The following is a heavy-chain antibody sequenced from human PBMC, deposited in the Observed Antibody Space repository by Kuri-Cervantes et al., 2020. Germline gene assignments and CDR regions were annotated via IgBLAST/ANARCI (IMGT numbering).Heavy chain of an antibody. J-gene: IGHJ5*02. CDR3: ATDRWGSDTAMAFNWFDP. D-gene: IGHD5-18*01. Sequence: SVKVFCKASGGTFSSYAISWVRQAPGQGLEWMGGIIPIFGTANYAQKFQGRVTITTDESTSTAYMELSSLRSEDTAVYYCATDRWGSDTAMAFNWFDPWGQGTLVTVSS. CDR2: IIPIFGTA. CDR1: GGTFSSYA. V-gene: IGHV1-69*05.